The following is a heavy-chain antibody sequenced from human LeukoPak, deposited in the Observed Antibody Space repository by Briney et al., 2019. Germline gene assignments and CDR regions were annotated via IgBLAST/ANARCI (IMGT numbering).Heavy chain of an antibody. CDR3: ARETSYGDYVY. CDR1: GYTFTGYY. J-gene: IGHJ4*02. Sequence: GGSVKVSCKASGYTFTGYYMHRVRQAPRQGHEWMGWINPNSGSTNYAQKFQRRVTMTRDTSISTAYMELSRLRSDDTAVYYCARETSYGDYVYWGQGTLVTVSS. CDR2: INPNSGST. D-gene: IGHD4-17*01. V-gene: IGHV1-2*02.